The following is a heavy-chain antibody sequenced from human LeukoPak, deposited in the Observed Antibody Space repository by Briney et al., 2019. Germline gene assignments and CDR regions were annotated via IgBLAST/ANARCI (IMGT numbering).Heavy chain of an antibody. CDR1: GGSISSYY. CDR3: ARDVYGSGSY. V-gene: IGHV4-59*01. CDR2: IYYSGST. J-gene: IGHJ4*02. Sequence: PSETLSLTCTVAGGSISSYYWSWIRQPRGKGLEWIGYIYYSGSTNYNPYLKSRVTISVDTSKNQFSLKLSSVTAADTAVYYCARDVYGSGSYWGQGTLVTVSS. D-gene: IGHD3-10*01.